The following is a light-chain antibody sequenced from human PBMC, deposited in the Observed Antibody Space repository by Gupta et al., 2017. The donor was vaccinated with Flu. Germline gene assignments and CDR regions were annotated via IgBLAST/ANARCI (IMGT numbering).Light chain of an antibody. J-gene: IGLJ3*02. CDR3: STWSSGLSSLV. Sequence: QSVLTQPPSVSAAPGQKVTISCSGSSSNIGNNYVSWYRQLPGAAPKLLIYDNNKRPSGIPDLISGSKSYTSATLSITELQTGDEADYYCSTWSSGLSSLVFGGGTKLTVL. V-gene: IGLV1-51*01. CDR2: DNN. CDR1: SSNIGNNY.